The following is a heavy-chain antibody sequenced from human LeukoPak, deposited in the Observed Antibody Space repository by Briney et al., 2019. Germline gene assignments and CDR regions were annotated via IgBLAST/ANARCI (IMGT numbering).Heavy chain of an antibody. V-gene: IGHV4-59*01. D-gene: IGHD5-18*01. CDR2: IYYSGST. CDR1: GGSISSYY. CDR3: ARVGMRWNTAMPKRHAFDI. Sequence: SETLSLTCTVSGGSISSYYWSWIRQPPGKGLEWIGYIYYSGSTNYNPSLQSRVTISVDTSKNQFSLKLSSVTAADTAVYYCARVGMRWNTAMPKRHAFDIWGQGTMVTVSS. J-gene: IGHJ3*02.